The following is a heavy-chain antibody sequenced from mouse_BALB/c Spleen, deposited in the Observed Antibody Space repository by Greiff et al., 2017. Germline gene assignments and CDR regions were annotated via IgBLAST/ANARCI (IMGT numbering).Heavy chain of an antibody. J-gene: IGHJ2*01. V-gene: IGHV1-7*01. D-gene: IGHD2-5*01. Sequence: VKLVESGAELAKPGASVKMSCKASGYTFTSYWMHWVKQRPGQGLEWIGYINPSPGYTEYNQKFKDMATLTADKSSSTAYMHLSSLTSEDSAVSYCARASNYVDYWGQGTTLTVSS. CDR3: ARASNYVDY. CDR2: INPSPGYT. CDR1: GYTFTSYW.